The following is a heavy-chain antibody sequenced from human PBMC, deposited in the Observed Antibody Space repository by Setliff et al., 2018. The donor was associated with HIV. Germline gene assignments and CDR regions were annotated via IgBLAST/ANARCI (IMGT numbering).Heavy chain of an antibody. CDR2: ISYTGTT. Sequence: SETLSLTCNVSGGSISSGGYYWSWIRQHPGRGLEWIGYISYTGTTYYNPSLKSRVTISGDTSQNQFSLELNSVTAADTAVYYCAREKIVVLRAYHFDYWGLGTLVTVSS. D-gene: IGHD3-22*01. V-gene: IGHV4-31*03. CDR3: AREKIVVLRAYHFDY. CDR1: GGSISSGGYY. J-gene: IGHJ4*02.